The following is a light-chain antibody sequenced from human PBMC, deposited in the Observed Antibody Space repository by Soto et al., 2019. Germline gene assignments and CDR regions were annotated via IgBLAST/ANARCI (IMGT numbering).Light chain of an antibody. CDR1: QDISKF. Sequence: DIQRTQSPASRSPSVGDIVSFTCQVCQDISKFLNWYQHKPGQAPSLLIYDASKSHFGVPSRFSGSGSGTDFTFTISSLQPEDNATYYCQQYENRPYTFGPGTKVDIK. V-gene: IGKV1-33*01. CDR3: QQYENRPYT. J-gene: IGKJ3*01. CDR2: DAS.